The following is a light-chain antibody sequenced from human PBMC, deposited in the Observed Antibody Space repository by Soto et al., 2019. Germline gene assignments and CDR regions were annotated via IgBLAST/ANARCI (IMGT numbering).Light chain of an antibody. Sequence: EIVLTQSPATLSLSPGERATLSCRASQSVSTYLAWFQQKPGQAPRLLIYDASNRATGIPARFSGSGSGTDLTLTISSLEPEDFAVYYCQIHSNFFGGGTKVEIK. CDR2: DAS. V-gene: IGKV3-11*01. CDR3: QIHSNF. CDR1: QSVSTY. J-gene: IGKJ4*01.